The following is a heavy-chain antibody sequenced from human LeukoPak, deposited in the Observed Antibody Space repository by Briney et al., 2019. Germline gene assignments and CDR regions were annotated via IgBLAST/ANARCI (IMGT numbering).Heavy chain of an antibody. CDR3: AKSRNPHLHHLDNSGSYRNCFDP. V-gene: IGHV3-9*01. Sequence: PGGSLRLSCAASGVTFDAYAMHWVRQAPGKGLEWVSGISWNSGSIGYADSVKGRFTISRDNAKNSLYLQMNNLRAEDTAFYYCAKSRNPHLHHLDNSGSYRNCFDPWGQGTLVTVSS. J-gene: IGHJ5*02. D-gene: IGHD3-22*01. CDR1: GVTFDAYA. CDR2: ISWNSGSI.